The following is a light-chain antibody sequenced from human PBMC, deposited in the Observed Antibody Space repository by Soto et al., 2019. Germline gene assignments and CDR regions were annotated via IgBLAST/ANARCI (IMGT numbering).Light chain of an antibody. CDR3: QQRSNWPLT. CDR1: QSVDIN. Sequence: EIVLTQSPATLSVSPGERVTLSCRASQSVDINLAWYQHKPGQAPRLLIHGASNRATGIPARFSGSGSGTDFTLTISSLEPEDFAVYYCQQRSNWPLTFGGGTKVDIK. V-gene: IGKV3-11*01. J-gene: IGKJ4*01. CDR2: GAS.